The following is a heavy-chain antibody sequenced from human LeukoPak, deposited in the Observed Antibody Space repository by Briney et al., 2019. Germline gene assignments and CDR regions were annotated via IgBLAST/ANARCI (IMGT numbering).Heavy chain of an antibody. V-gene: IGHV3-21*01. D-gene: IGHD3-22*01. Sequence: GGSLRLSCAASGFTFSNYSMNWVRQAPGKGLEWVSSIISGSSYIYHADSVKGRFTISRDNAKSSLYLQMNSLRAEDTAVYYCARDRTFDSSGYYAYWGQGILVTVSS. CDR1: GFTFSNYS. J-gene: IGHJ4*02. CDR2: IISGSSYI. CDR3: ARDRTFDSSGYYAY.